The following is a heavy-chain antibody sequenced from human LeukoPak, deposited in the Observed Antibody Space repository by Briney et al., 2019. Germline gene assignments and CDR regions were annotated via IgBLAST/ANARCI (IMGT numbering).Heavy chain of an antibody. CDR1: GFTFSSYA. CDR3: ARGSRYCSGTSCYSFDY. CDR2: ISYDGSNK. J-gene: IGHJ4*02. V-gene: IGHV3-30-3*01. D-gene: IGHD2-2*01. Sequence: PGRSLRLSCAAPGFTFSSYAMHWVRQAPGKGLEWVAVISYDGSNKYYADSVKGRFTISRDNSKNTLYLQMNSLRAEDTAVYCCARGSRYCSGTSCYSFDYWGQGTLVTVSS.